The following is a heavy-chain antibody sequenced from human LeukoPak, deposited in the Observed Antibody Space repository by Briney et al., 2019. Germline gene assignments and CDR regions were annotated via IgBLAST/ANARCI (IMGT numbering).Heavy chain of an antibody. CDR3: ARGVEPLAANTLAY. D-gene: IGHD1-14*01. J-gene: IGHJ4*02. CDR2: LCSDGNT. Sequence: PGGSLRLSCAASGFTVITNDMTWVRQAPGKGLEWVSVLCSDGNTKYADSVQGRLTISRDNSKSTLYLEMNSLSPDDTAVYYCARGVEPLAANTLAYWGQGTLVTVSS. CDR1: GFTVITND. V-gene: IGHV3-53*01.